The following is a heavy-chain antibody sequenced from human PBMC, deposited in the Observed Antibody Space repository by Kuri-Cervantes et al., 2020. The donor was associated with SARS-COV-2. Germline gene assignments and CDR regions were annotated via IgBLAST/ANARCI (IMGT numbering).Heavy chain of an antibody. CDR3: ARDRTIRVLATFAY. CDR1: ESTFPNYD. J-gene: IGHJ4*02. D-gene: IGHD5-24*01. Sequence: ASVKVSCKAPESTFPNYDINWVRQATGQGLEWMGMVKTNSGNTLYAQIFQGRVTMTRDTSTSTVYMELSSLTSEDTAIYYCARDRTIRVLATFAYWGQGTLVTVSS. V-gene: IGHV1-8*01. CDR2: VKTNSGNT.